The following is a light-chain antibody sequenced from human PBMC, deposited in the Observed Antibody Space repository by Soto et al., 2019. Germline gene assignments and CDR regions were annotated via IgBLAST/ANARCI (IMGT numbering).Light chain of an antibody. J-gene: IGKJ1*01. V-gene: IGKV3-20*01. CDR3: QQYSSFPRT. CDR2: GAS. CDR1: QSVSSSH. Sequence: ETVLPQSAHTMTSPRGPTPSLPRTVSQSVSSSHLAWYQQKPGLAPRLLIYGASSRATGIPDRFGGSGSGTDFTLTISRLEPDDFAVYYCQQYSSFPRTFGQGTTVDI.